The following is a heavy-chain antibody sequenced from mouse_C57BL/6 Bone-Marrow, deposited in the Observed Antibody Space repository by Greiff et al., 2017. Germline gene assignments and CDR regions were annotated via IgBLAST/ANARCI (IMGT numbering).Heavy chain of an antibody. CDR3: AREDYYGPWFAY. CDR2: IDPNSGGT. J-gene: IGHJ3*01. V-gene: IGHV1-72*01. Sequence: QVQLKQPGAELVKPGASVKLSCKASGYTFTSYWMHWVKQRPGRGLEWIGRIDPNSGGTKYNEKFKSKATLTVDKPSSTAYMQLSRLPSEDSAVDYGAREDYYGPWFAYWGQGTLVTVSA. CDR1: GYTFTSYW. D-gene: IGHD1-2*01.